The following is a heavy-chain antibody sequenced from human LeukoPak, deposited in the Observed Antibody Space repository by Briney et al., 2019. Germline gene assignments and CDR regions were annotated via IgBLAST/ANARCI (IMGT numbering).Heavy chain of an antibody. V-gene: IGHV3-53*01. CDR1: GFTVSSNY. D-gene: IGHD2-15*01. J-gene: IGHJ6*02. CDR3: ARDHPYCSGGSCYSAYYYYGMDV. CDR2: IYSGGST. Sequence: GGSLRLSCAASGFTVSSNYMSWVRQAPGKGLEWVSVIYSGGSTYYADSVKGRFTISRDNSKNTLYLQMNSLRDEDTAVYYCARDHPYCSGGSCYSAYYYYGMDVWGQGTTVTVSS.